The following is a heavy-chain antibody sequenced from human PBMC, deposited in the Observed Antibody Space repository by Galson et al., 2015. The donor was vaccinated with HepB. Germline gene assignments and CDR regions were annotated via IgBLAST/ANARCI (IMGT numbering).Heavy chain of an antibody. V-gene: IGHV3-23*01. Sequence: SLRLYCAASGFTFSTYAMSWVRQAPGKGLEWVSGISGSSGATYYADSVKGRFTISRDNSKNTLYLQMNSLRAEDTAVYYCAKDLGPFDNWGQGTLVTVSS. CDR3: AKDLGPFDN. CDR1: GFTFSTYA. D-gene: IGHD7-27*01. CDR2: ISGSSGAT. J-gene: IGHJ4*02.